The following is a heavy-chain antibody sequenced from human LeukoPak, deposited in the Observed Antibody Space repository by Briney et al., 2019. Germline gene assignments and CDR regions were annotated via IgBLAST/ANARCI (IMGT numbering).Heavy chain of an antibody. D-gene: IGHD2-21*02. Sequence: GGSLRLSCAASGFTFSTYWMNWYLQARGKGLKWVGNINHDASEINYVDSVRGRFTISRDNAKNYLHLQLNSLRAEDTAVYYCATDRDNSDWQKRFDSWGQGTLVTVSS. J-gene: IGHJ4*02. V-gene: IGHV3-7*01. CDR1: GFTFSTYW. CDR2: INHDASEI. CDR3: ATDRDNSDWQKRFDS.